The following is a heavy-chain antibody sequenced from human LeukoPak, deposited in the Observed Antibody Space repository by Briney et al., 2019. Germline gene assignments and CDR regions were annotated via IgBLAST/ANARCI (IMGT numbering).Heavy chain of an antibody. V-gene: IGHV4-34*01. CDR3: ARGSTISETGYFDF. D-gene: IGHD1-1*01. CDR2: IDHRGDT. CDR1: GGSFSRYY. Sequence: SETLSLTCAVYGGSFSRYYWSWIRQSPGKGLEWIAEIDHRGDTNYNPSVKSRVTISVDTSKNQFSLKVRSLSAADTAVYYCARGSTISETGYFDFWGQGTLVTVSS. J-gene: IGHJ4*03.